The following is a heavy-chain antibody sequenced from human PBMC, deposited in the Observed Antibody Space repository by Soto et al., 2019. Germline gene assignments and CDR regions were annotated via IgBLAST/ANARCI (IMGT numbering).Heavy chain of an antibody. V-gene: IGHV4-4*07. CDR3: ARGGQDFWSGPFDY. D-gene: IGHD3-3*01. CDR1: YGSISTYF. Sequence: SETLSLTCTVSYGSISTYFCNWIRQPAGKGLEWIGRIDNSGNTNYNPSLKGRVTMSADTSRNQFSLKLNSVTAADTAVYYCARGGQDFWSGPFDYWGQGALVTVSS. J-gene: IGHJ4*02. CDR2: IDNSGNT.